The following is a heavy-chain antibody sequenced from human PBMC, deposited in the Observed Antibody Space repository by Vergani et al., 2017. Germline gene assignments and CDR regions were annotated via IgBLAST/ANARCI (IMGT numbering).Heavy chain of an antibody. Sequence: EVQLVETGGGLIQPGGSLRLSCAASGFTVSSNYMSWVRQAPGKGLEWVSVFYSGGSTYYADSVKGRFTISRDNSKNTLYLQMNSLRAEDTAVYYCASSTRSGYMDVWGKGTTVTVSS. J-gene: IGHJ6*03. V-gene: IGHV3-53*02. D-gene: IGHD2-2*01. CDR1: GFTVSSNY. CDR2: FYSGGST. CDR3: ASSTRSGYMDV.